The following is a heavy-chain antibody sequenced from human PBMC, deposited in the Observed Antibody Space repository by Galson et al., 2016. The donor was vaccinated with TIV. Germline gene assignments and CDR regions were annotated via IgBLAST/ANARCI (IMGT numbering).Heavy chain of an antibody. CDR2: MNPISGNT. V-gene: IGHV1-8*02. Sequence: SVKVSCKASGYTFIGYYMHWVRQATGQGLEWMGWMNPISGNTGYAQKFQGRVTMTRNTSISTAYIELTSLRSEDTAVYYCARGGYSSRWYGDAFDIWGQGTMVTVSS. CDR1: GYTFIGYY. D-gene: IGHD6-13*01. J-gene: IGHJ3*02. CDR3: ARGGYSSRWYGDAFDI.